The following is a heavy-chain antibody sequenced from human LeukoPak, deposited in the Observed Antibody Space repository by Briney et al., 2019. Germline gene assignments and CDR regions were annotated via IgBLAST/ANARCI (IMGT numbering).Heavy chain of an antibody. D-gene: IGHD2-2*01. J-gene: IGHJ4*02. CDR2: IYYSGST. V-gene: IGHV4-30-4*01. Sequence: SETLSLTCTISGGSISSGDYYWSWIRQPPGKGLEWIGYIYYSGSTYYNPSLKRRVTISVDTSKNQFSLKLSSVTAADTAVYYCASVLIVPAAILYWGQGTLVTVSS. CDR1: GGSISSGDYY. CDR3: ASVLIVPAAILY.